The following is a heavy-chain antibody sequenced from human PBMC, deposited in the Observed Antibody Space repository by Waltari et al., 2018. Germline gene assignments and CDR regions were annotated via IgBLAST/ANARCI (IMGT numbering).Heavy chain of an antibody. CDR2: INPNSGGT. Sequence: QVQLVQSGAEVKKPGASVKVSCKASGYTFTGYIMHWVRQAPGQGLEWMGWINPNSGGTNYAQKFQGWVTMTRDTSISTAYMELSRLRSDDTAVYYCARDYYGSGRNYYGMDVWGQGTTVTVSS. J-gene: IGHJ6*02. CDR3: ARDYYGSGRNYYGMDV. V-gene: IGHV1-2*04. D-gene: IGHD3-10*01. CDR1: GYTFTGYI.